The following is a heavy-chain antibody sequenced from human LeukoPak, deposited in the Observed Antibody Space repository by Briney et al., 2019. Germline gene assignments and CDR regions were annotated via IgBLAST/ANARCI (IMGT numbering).Heavy chain of an antibody. CDR2: VTRTGSYI. J-gene: IGHJ6*03. D-gene: IGHD1-26*01. CDR3: ARDPYSGTYSDYYYYYMDV. Sequence: GSLRLSCAASAFSFSDYNMNWVRQAPGKGLEWVSSVTRTGSYIYYADSVKGRFTISRDNAKNSLFLQLNSLRAEDTAVYYCARDPYSGTYSDYYYYYMDVWGKGTTVTVSS. CDR1: AFSFSDYN. V-gene: IGHV3-21*01.